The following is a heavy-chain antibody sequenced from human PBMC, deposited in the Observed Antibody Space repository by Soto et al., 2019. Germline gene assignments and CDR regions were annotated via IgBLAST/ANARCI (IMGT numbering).Heavy chain of an antibody. Sequence: SETLSLTCTVSGGSISSSSYYWGWIRQPPGKGLEWIGSIYYSGSTYYNPSLKSRVTISVDTSKNQFSLKLSSVTAADTAVYYCASQVTTVTIVGWFDPWGQGTLVTVSS. V-gene: IGHV4-39*01. CDR3: ASQVTTVTIVGWFDP. CDR2: IYYSGST. D-gene: IGHD4-17*01. CDR1: GGSISSSSYY. J-gene: IGHJ5*02.